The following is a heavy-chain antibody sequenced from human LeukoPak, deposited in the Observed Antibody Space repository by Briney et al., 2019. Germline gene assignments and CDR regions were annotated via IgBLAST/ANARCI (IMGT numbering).Heavy chain of an antibody. Sequence: GGSLRLSCAASGFTFDDYGMSWVRQAPGKGLEWVSGINWNGGSTGYADSVKGRFTISRDNAKNSLYLQMNSLRAEDTAVYYCAKDMGLPGAFDIWGQGTMVTVSS. CDR2: INWNGGST. CDR3: AKDMGLPGAFDI. V-gene: IGHV3-20*04. CDR1: GFTFDDYG. D-gene: IGHD4/OR15-4a*01. J-gene: IGHJ3*02.